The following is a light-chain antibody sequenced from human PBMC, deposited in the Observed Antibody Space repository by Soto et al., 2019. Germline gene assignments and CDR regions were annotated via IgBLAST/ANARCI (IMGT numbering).Light chain of an antibody. J-gene: IGKJ5*01. V-gene: IGKV3-20*01. CDR3: QQYFTSPIT. CDR2: DAS. Sequence: EIVLTQSPGTLSLSPGERATLSCRASQSVSRNYLAWFQKKPGQAPRLLIYDASTRATGIPDKFGGSGSGTDFTLTISRLEPEVFAVYFCQQYFTSPITFGQGSLLEIK. CDR1: QSVSRNY.